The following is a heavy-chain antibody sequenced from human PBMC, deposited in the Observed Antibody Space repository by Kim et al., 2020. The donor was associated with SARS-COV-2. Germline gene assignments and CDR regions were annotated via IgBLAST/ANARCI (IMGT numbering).Heavy chain of an antibody. Sequence: GGSLRLSCAASGFTFIDYAMSCVRQSPGKGLEWVPTISASGGSAFYADSVKGRLTISRDNSKSALYLQLNSLRADDTAVYFCARWGGCSVGSCYLAYFD. J-gene: IGHJ4*01. CDR3: ARWGGCSVGSCYLAYFD. CDR1: GFTFIDYA. D-gene: IGHD2-15*01. V-gene: IGHV3-23*01. CDR2: ISASGGSA.